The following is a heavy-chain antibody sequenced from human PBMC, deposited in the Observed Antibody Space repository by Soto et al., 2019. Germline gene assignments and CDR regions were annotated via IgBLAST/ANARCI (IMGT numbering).Heavy chain of an antibody. CDR2: ISWNSGSI. D-gene: IGHD2-2*01. Sequence: PGGSLRLSCAASGFTFDDYAMHWVRQAPGKGLEWVSGISWNSGSIGYADSVKGRLTISRDNAKNSLYLQMNSLSAEDTVLYYCAKDIGAYCSSTSCLSPFDYWGQGT. V-gene: IGHV3-9*01. CDR1: GFTFDDYA. CDR3: AKDIGAYCSSTSCLSPFDY. J-gene: IGHJ4*02.